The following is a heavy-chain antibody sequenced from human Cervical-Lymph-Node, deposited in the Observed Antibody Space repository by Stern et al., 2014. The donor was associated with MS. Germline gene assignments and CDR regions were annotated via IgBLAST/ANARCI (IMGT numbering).Heavy chain of an antibody. V-gene: IGHV1-69*09. J-gene: IGHJ5*02. CDR2: IIPILGLP. CDR1: GGTFTSSYA. D-gene: IGHD2-15*01. Sequence: MQLVESGAEVKKPGSSVNVSCKASGGTFTSSYAIPWMRQAPGQGLEWMGRIIPILGLPNYAQKFQGRVTITADTSTSTAYMELSSLRSEDTAVYYCARGVVTNRAAATLHNLFDPWGQGTLVTVSS. CDR3: ARGVVTNRAAATLHNLFDP.